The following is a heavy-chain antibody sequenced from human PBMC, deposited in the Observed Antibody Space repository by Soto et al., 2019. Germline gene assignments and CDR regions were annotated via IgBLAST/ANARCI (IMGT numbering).Heavy chain of an antibody. J-gene: IGHJ6*02. CDR1: GGSISSGGYS. Sequence: SETLSLTCAVSGGSISSGGYSWSWIRQPPGKGLEWIGYIYQSGSTYYNPSLKSRVTISVDRSRNQFSLKLSSVTAADTAVYFCATQSYSNSGAYYYYAMDVWGQGATVTVS. V-gene: IGHV4-30-2*01. CDR3: ATQSYSNSGAYYYYAMDV. D-gene: IGHD4-4*01. CDR2: IYQSGST.